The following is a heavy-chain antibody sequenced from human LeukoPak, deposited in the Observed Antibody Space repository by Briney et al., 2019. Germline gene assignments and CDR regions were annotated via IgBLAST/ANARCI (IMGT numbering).Heavy chain of an antibody. J-gene: IGHJ3*02. D-gene: IGHD3-22*01. Sequence: GGSLRLSCAASGFTFDDYAMHWVRQAPGKGLEWVSGISWNSGSIGYADSVKGRFTISRDNAKNSLYLQMNSLRAGDTALYYCAKDSYYDSSGTFDIWGQGTMVTVSS. V-gene: IGHV3-9*01. CDR1: GFTFDDYA. CDR3: AKDSYYDSSGTFDI. CDR2: ISWNSGSI.